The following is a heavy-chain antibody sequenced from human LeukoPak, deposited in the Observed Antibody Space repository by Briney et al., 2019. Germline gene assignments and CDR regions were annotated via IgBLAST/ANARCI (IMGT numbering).Heavy chain of an antibody. CDR2: IRYDGSNK. J-gene: IGHJ4*02. CDR3: ANGPGIAVADTTEPEY. D-gene: IGHD6-19*01. Sequence: GGSLRLSCAASGFSFSNYGMHWVRQAPGKGLEWVAFIRYDGSNKYYADSVKGRFTISRDNSKNTLYLQMNSLRAEDTAVYYCANGPGIAVADTTEPEYWGQGTLVTVSS. CDR1: GFSFSNYG. V-gene: IGHV3-30*02.